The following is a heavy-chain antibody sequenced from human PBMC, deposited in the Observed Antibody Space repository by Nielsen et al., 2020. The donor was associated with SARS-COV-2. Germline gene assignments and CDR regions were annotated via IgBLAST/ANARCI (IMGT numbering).Heavy chain of an antibody. CDR3: ARERAEERFLDLYYMDV. J-gene: IGHJ6*03. CDR2: IKQDGSEK. Sequence: GESLKISCAAPGFTFHDYAMHWVRQAPGKGLEWVANIKQDGSEKYYGDSVKGRFTISRDNAKNSMYLQMNSLRVEDTAVYYCARERAEERFLDLYYMDVWGKGTTVTVSS. V-gene: IGHV3-7*01. CDR1: GFTFHDYA. D-gene: IGHD3/OR15-3a*01.